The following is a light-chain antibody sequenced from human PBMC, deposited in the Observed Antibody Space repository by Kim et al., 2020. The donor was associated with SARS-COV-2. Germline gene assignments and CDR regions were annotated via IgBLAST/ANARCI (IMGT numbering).Light chain of an antibody. V-gene: IGLV3-21*04. Sequence: SYELTQPPSVSVAPGRTARITCGGNNIGSKSVHWYQQKPGQAPVLVIYSDSDRPSGIPERFSGSTSGNTATLTISRVEAGDEADYYCQVWDRSSDHVFGTGTKVTVL. J-gene: IGLJ1*01. CDR3: QVWDRSSDHV. CDR1: NIGSKS. CDR2: SDS.